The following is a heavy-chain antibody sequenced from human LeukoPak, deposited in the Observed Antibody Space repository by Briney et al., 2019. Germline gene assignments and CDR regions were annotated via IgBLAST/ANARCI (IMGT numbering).Heavy chain of an antibody. J-gene: IGHJ4*02. CDR1: GFSLRTSGVG. V-gene: IGHV2-5*01. Sequence: SGPTQVNPTQTLTLTCTFSGFSLRTSGVGVGWIRQPPGKALEWLALIYWNDDKRYSPSLRSRLTISKDTSKNQVVLTMTNMDPVDTATYYCAGSSYYFSHWGQGTLVTVSS. D-gene: IGHD3-22*01. CDR2: IYWNDDK. CDR3: AGSSYYFSH.